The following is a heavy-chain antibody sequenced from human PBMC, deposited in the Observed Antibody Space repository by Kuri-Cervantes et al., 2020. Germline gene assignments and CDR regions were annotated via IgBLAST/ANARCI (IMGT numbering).Heavy chain of an antibody. D-gene: IGHD3-22*01. J-gene: IGHJ4*02. V-gene: IGHV1-2*04. CDR3: ARQYYYDSSGYLGNYFDY. CDR2: INPNSGGT. Sequence: ASVKVSCKASGYTFTGYYMHWVRQAPGQGLEWMGWINPNSGGTNYVQKFQGWVTMTRDTSISTAYMELSRLRSDDTAVYYCARQYYYDSSGYLGNYFDYWDQGTLVTVSS. CDR1: GYTFTGYY.